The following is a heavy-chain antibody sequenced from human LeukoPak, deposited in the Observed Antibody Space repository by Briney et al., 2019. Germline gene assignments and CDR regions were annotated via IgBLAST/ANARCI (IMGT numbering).Heavy chain of an antibody. J-gene: IGHJ4*02. CDR3: AKSRSDVVDY. CDR2: ISYDGSNK. Sequence: GGSLRLSCAASGFTFSSSWMTWVRQAPGKGLEWVAVISYDGSNKYYADSVKGRFTISRDNSKNTLYLQMNSLRAEDTAVYYCAKSRSDVVDYWGQGTLVTVSS. V-gene: IGHV3-30*18. D-gene: IGHD3-3*01. CDR1: GFTFSSSW.